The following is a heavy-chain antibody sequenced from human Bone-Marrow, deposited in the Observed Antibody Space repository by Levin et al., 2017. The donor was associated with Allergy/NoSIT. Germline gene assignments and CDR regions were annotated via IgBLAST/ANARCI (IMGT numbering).Heavy chain of an antibody. Sequence: GESLKISCAASGFTFSSYGMHWVRQAPGKGLEWVAVIWYDGSNKYYADSVKGRFTISRDNSKNTLYLQMNSLRAEDTAVYYCACDSSGYLGFDLWGRGTLVTVSS. J-gene: IGHJ2*01. CDR2: IWYDGSNK. D-gene: IGHD3-22*01. CDR1: GFTFSSYG. V-gene: IGHV3-33*01. CDR3: ACDSSGYLGFDL.